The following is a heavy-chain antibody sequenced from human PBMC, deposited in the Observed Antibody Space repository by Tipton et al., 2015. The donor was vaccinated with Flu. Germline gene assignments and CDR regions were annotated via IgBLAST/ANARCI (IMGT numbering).Heavy chain of an antibody. CDR1: GYDFTGYW. V-gene: IGHV5-51*01. CDR2: IYPDDSNV. D-gene: IGHD2-8*01. Sequence: QLVQSGAEVKKPGESLKISCKGSGYDFTGYWIGWVRQMPGKGLEWMGLIYPDDSNVKYRPAFQGQVTISADKFISTAYLQGSSLKASGTAMYYCASLRSDYCTPPNCDFSRRWFDPWGQGTLVSVPS. J-gene: IGHJ5*02. CDR3: ASLRSDYCTPPNCDFSRRWFDP.